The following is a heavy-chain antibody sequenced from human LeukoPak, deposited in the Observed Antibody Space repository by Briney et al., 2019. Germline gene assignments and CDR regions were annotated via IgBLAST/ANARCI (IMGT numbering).Heavy chain of an antibody. J-gene: IGHJ4*02. V-gene: IGHV3-7*03. D-gene: IGHD6-13*01. Sequence: PGGSLRLSRAASGFTFSTYWMSWVRQAPGKGLEWVANIKQDGSEKYYVDSVKGRFTISRDNAKNSLYLQMNSLRAEDTAVYYCVRDGYGSYWGQGALVTVSS. CDR1: GFTFSTYW. CDR2: IKQDGSEK. CDR3: VRDGYGSY.